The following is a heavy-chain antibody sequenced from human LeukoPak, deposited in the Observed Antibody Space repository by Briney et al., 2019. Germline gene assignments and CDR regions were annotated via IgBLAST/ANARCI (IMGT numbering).Heavy chain of an antibody. V-gene: IGHV1-3*01. CDR2: INAGNGNT. Sequence: ASVKVSCKASGYTFTSYAMHWVRQAPGQRLEWMGWINAGNGNTKYSQKFQGRVTITRDTSASTAYMELSSLRSEDTAVYYCARDRAPERITIFGVVIIRSNWFDPWGQGTLVTVSS. CDR3: ARDRAPERITIFGVVIIRSNWFDP. D-gene: IGHD3-3*01. CDR1: GYTFTSYA. J-gene: IGHJ5*02.